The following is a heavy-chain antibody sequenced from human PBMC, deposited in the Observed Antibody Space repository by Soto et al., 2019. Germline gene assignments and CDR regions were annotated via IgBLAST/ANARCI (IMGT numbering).Heavy chain of an antibody. J-gene: IGHJ6*02. D-gene: IGHD5-18*01. CDR2: IVVGIGNT. CDR1: GFTFTSSA. Sequence: SVKVSCKASGFTFTSSAVQWVRQARGQRLEWIGWIVVGIGNTNYAQKFQGRVTITADESTSTAYMELSSLRFEDTAVYYFARSTRGYSFPTHYPNYGMDVWGQGTTVTVSS. CDR3: ARSTRGYSFPTHYPNYGMDV. V-gene: IGHV1-58*01.